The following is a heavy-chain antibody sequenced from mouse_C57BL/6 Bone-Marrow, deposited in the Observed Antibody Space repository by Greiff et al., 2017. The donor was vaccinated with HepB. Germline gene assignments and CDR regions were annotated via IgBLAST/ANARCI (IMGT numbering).Heavy chain of an antibody. CDR3: ARRLPFAY. Sequence: QVTLKESGAELARPGASVKLSCKASGYTFTSYGISWVKQRTGQGLEWIGEIYPRSGNTYYNEKFKGKATLTADKSSSTAYMELRSLTSEDSAVYFCARRLPFAYWGQGTLVTVSA. CDR1: GYTFTSYG. D-gene: IGHD1-2*01. J-gene: IGHJ3*01. CDR2: IYPRSGNT. V-gene: IGHV1-81*01.